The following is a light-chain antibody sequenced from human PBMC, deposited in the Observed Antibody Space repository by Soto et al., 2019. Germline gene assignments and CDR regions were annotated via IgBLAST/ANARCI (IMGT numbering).Light chain of an antibody. Sequence: DIQMTQSPSTLSATVGDTVTITCRASQSISNHLNWYQQKPGKAPKLLIFAASSLQSGVPSRFSGSRSGPDFTLTISSLQPEDFATYYCQQSYSSPPTFGQGTKVDIK. CDR1: QSISNH. CDR2: AAS. V-gene: IGKV1-39*01. CDR3: QQSYSSPPT. J-gene: IGKJ1*01.